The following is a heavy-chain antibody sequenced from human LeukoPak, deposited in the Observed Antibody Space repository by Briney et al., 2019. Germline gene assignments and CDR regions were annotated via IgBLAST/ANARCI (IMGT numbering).Heavy chain of an antibody. Sequence: SETLSLTCTVSGGSISSYYWSWIRQPPGKGLEWIGYIYYSGSTNYNPSLKSRVTISVDTSKNQFSLKLSSVTAADTAVCYCARTAKDYYDSSGHFDYWGQGTLVTVSS. CDR2: IYYSGST. J-gene: IGHJ4*02. CDR1: GGSISSYY. D-gene: IGHD3-22*01. V-gene: IGHV4-59*01. CDR3: ARTAKDYYDSSGHFDY.